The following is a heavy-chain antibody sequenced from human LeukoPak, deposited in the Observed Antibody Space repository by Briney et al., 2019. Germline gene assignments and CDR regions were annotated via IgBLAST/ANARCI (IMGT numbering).Heavy chain of an antibody. D-gene: IGHD6-13*01. CDR1: GFTFSSYA. J-gene: IGHJ3*02. V-gene: IGHV3-30*04. CDR2: ISYDGSNK. CDR3: ARDGKAGIAAAGTGGGKVKNAFDI. Sequence: GGSLRLSCAASGFTFSSYAMHWVRQAPGKGLEWVAVISYDGSNKYYADSVKGRFTISRDNSKNPLYLQMNSLRAEDTAVYYCARDGKAGIAAAGTGGGKVKNAFDIWGQGTMVTVSS.